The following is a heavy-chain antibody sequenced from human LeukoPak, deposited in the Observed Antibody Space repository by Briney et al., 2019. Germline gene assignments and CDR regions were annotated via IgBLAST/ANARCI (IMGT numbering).Heavy chain of an antibody. J-gene: IGHJ4*02. CDR1: GSTFTSYW. D-gene: IGHD6-19*01. CDR3: ARRWSSGWYVVDY. CDR2: IYPGDSDT. Sequence: GGSLEISCQGSGSTFTSYWIGWVRQLPGKGLEWIGIIYPGDSDTRYSPSFQGQVTISADKSISTAYLQWSSLKASDTAMYYCARRWSSGWYVVDYWGQGTLVTVSS. V-gene: IGHV5-51*01.